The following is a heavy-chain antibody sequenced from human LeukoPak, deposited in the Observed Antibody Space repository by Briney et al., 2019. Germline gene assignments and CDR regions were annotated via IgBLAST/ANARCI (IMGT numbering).Heavy chain of an antibody. D-gene: IGHD3-10*01. CDR2: ISTSSIYI. Sequence: PGGSLRLSCAASGFTFSSYEMNWVRQAPGKGLEWVSSISTSSIYIFYADSVRGRFTISRDNAKNSLYLQMNSLRAEDTAVYYCARPYGSGSYFNYWGQGTLVTVSS. CDR3: ARPYGSGSYFNY. CDR1: GFTFSSYE. V-gene: IGHV3-21*01. J-gene: IGHJ4*02.